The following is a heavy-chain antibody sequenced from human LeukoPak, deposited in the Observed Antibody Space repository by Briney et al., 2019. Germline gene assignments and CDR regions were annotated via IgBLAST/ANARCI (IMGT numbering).Heavy chain of an antibody. D-gene: IGHD3-16*01. CDR2: IYTSGSS. J-gene: IGHJ3*02. CDR3: ARDTLRRDDAFDM. Sequence: PSETLSLTCTASGCTISSYYWHWIRQPAGKGLEWIGRIYTSGSSNYNPSLKSRVTMSVDTSKNQFSLKQSSVTAAGTVLYCYARDTLRRDDAFDMWGQGTRDSV. V-gene: IGHV4-4*07. CDR1: GCTISSYY.